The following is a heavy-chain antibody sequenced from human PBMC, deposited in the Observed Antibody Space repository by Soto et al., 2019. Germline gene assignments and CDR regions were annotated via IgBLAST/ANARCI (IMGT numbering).Heavy chain of an antibody. V-gene: IGHV3-30-3*01. CDR1: GFTFSSYA. J-gene: IGHJ4*02. CDR3: ARTSGYDSYFDY. CDR2: ISYDGSNK. D-gene: IGHD5-12*01. Sequence: GGSLRLSCAASGFTFSSYAMHWVHQAPGKGLEWVAVISYDGSNKYYADSVKGQFTISRDNSKNTLYLQMNSLRAEDTAVYYCARTSGYDSYFDYWGQGTLVTVSS.